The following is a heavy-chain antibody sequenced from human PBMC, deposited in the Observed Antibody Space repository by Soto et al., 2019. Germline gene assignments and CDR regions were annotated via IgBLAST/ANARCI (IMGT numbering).Heavy chain of an antibody. CDR2: IGSSSSYI. J-gene: IGHJ3*02. Sequence: GGSLRLSCAASGFTFSSYSMNWVRQAPGKGLEWVSSIGSSSSYIYYADSVKGRFTISRDNAKNSLYLQMNSLRAEDTAVYYCARALPLGWYSYTEYSGSYYDAFDIWGQGTTVTVSS. CDR3: ARALPLGWYSYTEYSGSYYDAFDI. V-gene: IGHV3-21*01. D-gene: IGHD1-26*01. CDR1: GFTFSSYS.